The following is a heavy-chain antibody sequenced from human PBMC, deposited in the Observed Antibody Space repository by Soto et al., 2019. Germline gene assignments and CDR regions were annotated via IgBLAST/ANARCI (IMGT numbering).Heavy chain of an antibody. CDR1: GFTFSSYA. CDR3: AKDPRGRRQLDY. V-gene: IGHV3-23*01. Sequence: GGSLRLSCVASGFTFSSYAMSWVRQAPGKGLEWVSAISGSGGSTYYADSVKGRFTISRDNSKNTLYLQMNSLRAEDTAVYYCAKDPRGRRQLDYWGQGTLVTVSS. J-gene: IGHJ4*02. CDR2: ISGSGGST. D-gene: IGHD3-16*01.